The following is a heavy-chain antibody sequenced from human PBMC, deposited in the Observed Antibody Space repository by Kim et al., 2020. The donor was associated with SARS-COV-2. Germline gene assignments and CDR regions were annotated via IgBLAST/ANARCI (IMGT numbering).Heavy chain of an antibody. CDR1: GGSFSGYY. D-gene: IGHD1-26*01. CDR2: INHSGST. J-gene: IGHJ4*02. Sequence: SETLSLTCAVYGGSFSGYYWSWIRQPPGKGLEWIGEINHSGSTNYNPSLKSRVTISVDTSKNQFSLKLSSVTAADTAVYYCARRRVYGAHFDYWGQGTLVTVSS. V-gene: IGHV4-34*01. CDR3: ARRRVYGAHFDY.